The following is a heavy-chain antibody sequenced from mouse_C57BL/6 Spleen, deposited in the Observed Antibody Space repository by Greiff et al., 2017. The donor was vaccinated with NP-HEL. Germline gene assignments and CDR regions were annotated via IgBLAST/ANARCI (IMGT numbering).Heavy chain of an antibody. Sequence: VQLQQSGPELVKPGASVKLSCKASGYTFTSYDINWVKQRPGQGLEWIGWIYPRDGSTKYNEKFKGKATLTVDTSSSTAYMELHSLTSEDSAVYFCARGGYDYDVTWFAYWGQGTLVTVSA. CDR3: ARGGYDYDVTWFAY. D-gene: IGHD2-4*01. V-gene: IGHV1-85*01. CDR2: IYPRDGST. J-gene: IGHJ3*01. CDR1: GYTFTSYD.